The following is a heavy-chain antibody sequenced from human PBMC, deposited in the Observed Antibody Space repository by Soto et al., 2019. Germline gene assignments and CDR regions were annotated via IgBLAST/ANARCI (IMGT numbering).Heavy chain of an antibody. V-gene: IGHV3-33*01. CDR1: GFTFSNYG. CDR2: IWYDGNNK. CDR3: ARGLHSLFDY. D-gene: IGHD2-21*01. Sequence: LRLSCAASGFTFSNYGMHWVRQAPGKGLEWVAVIWYDGNNKYYADSVKGRFTISRDNSNNTLYVRMTSLRAEDTAVYYCARGLHSLFDYWGQGTLVTVS. J-gene: IGHJ4*02.